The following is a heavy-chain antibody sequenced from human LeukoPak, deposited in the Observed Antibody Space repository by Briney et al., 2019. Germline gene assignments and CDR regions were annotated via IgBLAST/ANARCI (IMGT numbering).Heavy chain of an antibody. D-gene: IGHD2-21*02. CDR1: AGSITIARYY. V-gene: IGHV4-61*02. J-gene: IGHJ6*03. CDR3: ARGVVTDEYYMDV. Sequence: SETLSLTCSVSAGSITIARYYWTWIRQPAGKGLEWIGRLYTNDNTNYDPSLESRVSISVDTSKSQFYLQLTSVTAADTVVYFCARGVVTDEYYMDVWGKGITVIVSS. CDR2: LYTNDNT.